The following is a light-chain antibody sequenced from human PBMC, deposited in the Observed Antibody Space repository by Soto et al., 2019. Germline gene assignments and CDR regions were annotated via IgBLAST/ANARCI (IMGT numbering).Light chain of an antibody. Sequence: DIPMTQSPSTLSASVGDRVTITCRASQSISSWLAWYQQKPGKAPKLLIYKASILESGVPSRFSGSGSGTEFTLPIISLQPDDFATYYCQQYNSYLITFGQGTRLEIK. CDR1: QSISSW. V-gene: IGKV1-5*03. J-gene: IGKJ5*01. CDR3: QQYNSYLIT. CDR2: KAS.